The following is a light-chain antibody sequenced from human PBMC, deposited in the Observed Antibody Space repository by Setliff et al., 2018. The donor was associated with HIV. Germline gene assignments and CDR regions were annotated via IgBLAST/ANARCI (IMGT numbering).Light chain of an antibody. Sequence: QSVLTQPASVSGSPGQSITISCTGNSSDVGTYDLVSWYQQHPGKAPKLMIYEVSNRPSGVSNRFSGSKSGNTASLTISGLQAEDEADYFCSSYRGGSTLFVLGPGTKVTVL. CDR3: SSYRGGSTLFV. CDR2: EVS. CDR1: SSDVGTYDL. J-gene: IGLJ1*01. V-gene: IGLV2-14*02.